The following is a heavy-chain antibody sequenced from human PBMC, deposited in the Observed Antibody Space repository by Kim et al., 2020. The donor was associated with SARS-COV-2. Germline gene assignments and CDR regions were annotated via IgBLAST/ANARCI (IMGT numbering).Heavy chain of an antibody. D-gene: IGHD4-17*01. CDR2: IYSSGNT. V-gene: IGHV4-39*07. J-gene: IGHJ5*02. CDR3: ARLMTTVTYNWFDP. Sequence: SETLSLTCTVSGGSISSSNYYWAWIRQPPGKALEWIGSIYSSGNTYYDPSLRSRVTISVDTSKNQFSLRLNFVTATDTAVFYCARLMTTVTYNWFDPWGHGTLVTASS. CDR1: GGSISSSNYY.